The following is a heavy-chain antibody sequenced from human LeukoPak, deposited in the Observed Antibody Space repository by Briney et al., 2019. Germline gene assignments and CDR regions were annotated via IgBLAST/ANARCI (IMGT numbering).Heavy chain of an antibody. CDR3: ARVPRYFDRPYYFDY. CDR1: GGSISSGDYY. Sequence: PSQTLSLTCTVSGGSISSGDYYWSWIRQPPGKGLEWIGYIYYSGSTYYNPSLKSRVTISVDTSKNQFSLKLSSVTAADTAVYYCARVPRYFDRPYYFDYWGQGTLVTISS. D-gene: IGHD3-9*01. V-gene: IGHV4-30-4*01. CDR2: IYYSGST. J-gene: IGHJ4*02.